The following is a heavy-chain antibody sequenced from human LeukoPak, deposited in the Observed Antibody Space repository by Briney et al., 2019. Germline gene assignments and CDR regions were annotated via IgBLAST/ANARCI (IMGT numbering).Heavy chain of an antibody. CDR2: INPNSGGT. CDR1: GYTFTGYY. CDR3: ARVIGQQQLPNWFDP. D-gene: IGHD6-13*01. J-gene: IGHJ5*02. Sequence: ASVKVSCKASGYTFTGYYMHWVRQAPGQGLEWMGRINPNSGGTNYAQKFQGRVTMTRDTSVSTAYMELSRLRSDDTAVYYCARVIGQQQLPNWFDPWGQGTLVTVSS. V-gene: IGHV1-2*06.